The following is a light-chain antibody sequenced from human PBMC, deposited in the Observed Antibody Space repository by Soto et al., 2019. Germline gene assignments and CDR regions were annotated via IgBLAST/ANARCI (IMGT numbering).Light chain of an antibody. CDR2: STK. CDR1: TGAVTSGYY. CDR3: LLYYGGQMGV. V-gene: IGLV7-43*01. J-gene: IGLJ2*01. Sequence: QTVVTQEPSLTVSPGGTVTLTCASSTGAVTSGYYPNWFQQKPGQAPRALIYSTKNKYSWTPVRFSGSLLGGKAALTLSGVQPEDEAEYYCLLYYGGQMGVFGGGTKLTVL.